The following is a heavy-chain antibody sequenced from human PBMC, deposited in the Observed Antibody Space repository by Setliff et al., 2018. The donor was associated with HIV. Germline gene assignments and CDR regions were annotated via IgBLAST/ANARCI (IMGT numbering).Heavy chain of an antibody. Sequence: ASVKVSCKASGGTFSSYAISWVRQAPGQGLEWMGGIIPIFGTANYAQKFQGRVTITADESTSTAYMELSSLRSEDTAVYYCARAHSGSYYYYYYMDVWGKGTTVNRLL. J-gene: IGHJ6*03. CDR3: ARAHSGSYYYYYYMDV. V-gene: IGHV1-69*13. CDR1: GGTFSSYA. CDR2: IIPIFGTA. D-gene: IGHD1-26*01.